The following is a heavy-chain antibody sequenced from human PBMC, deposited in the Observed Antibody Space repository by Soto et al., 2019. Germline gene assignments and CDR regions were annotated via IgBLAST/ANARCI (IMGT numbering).Heavy chain of an antibody. CDR1: GFTFSSYG. Sequence: PGGSLRLSCAASGFTFSSYGMHWVRQAPGKGLEWVAVISYDGSNKYYADSVKGRFTISRDNSKNTLYLQMNSLRAEDTAVYYCAKGSSIAVAALDYWGQGTLVTVSS. J-gene: IGHJ4*02. CDR2: ISYDGSNK. V-gene: IGHV3-30*18. D-gene: IGHD6-19*01. CDR3: AKGSSIAVAALDY.